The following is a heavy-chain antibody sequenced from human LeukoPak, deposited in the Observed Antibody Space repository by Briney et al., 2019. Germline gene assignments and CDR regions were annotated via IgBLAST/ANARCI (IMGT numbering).Heavy chain of an antibody. J-gene: IGHJ4*02. V-gene: IGHV3-23*01. CDR3: AKDRGYCSGGSCYPFDY. Sequence: GGSLRLSCAASGFTFSSYAMSWVRQAPGKGLEWVSAISGSGGSTYYADSVKGRFTISRDNSKNTLYLQMNSLRAEDTAVYCCAKDRGYCSGGSCYPFDYWGQGTLVTVSS. CDR2: ISGSGGST. D-gene: IGHD2-15*01. CDR1: GFTFSSYA.